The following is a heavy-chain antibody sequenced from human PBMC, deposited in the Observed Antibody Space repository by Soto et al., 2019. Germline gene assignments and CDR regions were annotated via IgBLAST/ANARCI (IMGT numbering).Heavy chain of an antibody. CDR1: GFSFSNYA. V-gene: IGHV3-30-3*01. CDR3: ARDHFAISWSYFDY. D-gene: IGHD6-13*01. J-gene: IGHJ4*02. Sequence: GGSLRLSCAVSGFSFSNYAMHWVRLAPGKRLEWVAVISDDGSNKKYADSVKGRFTISRDNSKNTMYMQMNSLRAEDTALYYCARDHFAISWSYFDYWGQGTLVTVSS. CDR2: ISDDGSNK.